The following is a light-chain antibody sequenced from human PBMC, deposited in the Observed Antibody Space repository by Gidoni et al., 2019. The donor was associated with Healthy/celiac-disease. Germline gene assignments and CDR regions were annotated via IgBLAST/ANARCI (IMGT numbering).Light chain of an antibody. Sequence: DIQMTQSPSSLSASVADRVTITCRASQSISSYLNWYQQKPGKAPKLLIYAASSLQSGVPSRFSGSGSWTDFTLTISSLQPEDFATYYCQQSYSTPPTFGQGTKVEIK. J-gene: IGKJ1*01. CDR1: QSISSY. CDR3: QQSYSTPPT. V-gene: IGKV1-39*01. CDR2: AAS.